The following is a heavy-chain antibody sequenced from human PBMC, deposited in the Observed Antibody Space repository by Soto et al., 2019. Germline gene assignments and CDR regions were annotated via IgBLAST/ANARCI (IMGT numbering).Heavy chain of an antibody. CDR1: GYTFTSYA. V-gene: IGHV1-3*05. Sequence: QVQLVQSGAEEKKPGASVKVSCKASGYTFTSYAMHWVRQAPGQRLEWMGWINAGNGNTKYSQKFQGRVTITRDTSASPAYMELSSLRSEDTAVYYCARGSGGYDFDYWGQGTLVTVSS. J-gene: IGHJ4*02. CDR2: INAGNGNT. D-gene: IGHD5-12*01. CDR3: ARGSGGYDFDY.